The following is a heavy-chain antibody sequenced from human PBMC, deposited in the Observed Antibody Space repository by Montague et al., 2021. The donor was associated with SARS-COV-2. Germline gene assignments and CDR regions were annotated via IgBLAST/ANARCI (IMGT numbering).Heavy chain of an antibody. J-gene: IGHJ5*02. CDR3: ARRLTGLEPPFDP. D-gene: IGHD1-1*01. V-gene: IGHV4-39*01. Sequence: SETLSLTCDVSGDSIRSAYYYWAWIRQPPGRGLDWIGNIYYSGSNMYSPSIKSRVTMSVDTSQYQLSLHLNLATAADTAYCYCARRLTGLEPPFDPWGQGTLVTVSS. CDR2: IYYSGSN. CDR1: GDSIRSAYYY.